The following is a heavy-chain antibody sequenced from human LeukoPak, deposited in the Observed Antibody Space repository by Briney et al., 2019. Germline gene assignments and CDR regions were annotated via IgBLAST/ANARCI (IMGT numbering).Heavy chain of an antibody. CDR3: AKDSRGVTTVTTYLDY. CDR2: ISGSGGST. Sequence: PGGSLRLSCAASGFTFSSYAMSWVRQAPGKGLEWVSAISGSGGSTYYADSVKGRFTISRDNSKNTLYLQMNSLRAEDTAVYDCAKDSRGVTTVTTYLDYWGQGTLVTVSS. D-gene: IGHD4-17*01. V-gene: IGHV3-23*01. CDR1: GFTFSSYA. J-gene: IGHJ4*02.